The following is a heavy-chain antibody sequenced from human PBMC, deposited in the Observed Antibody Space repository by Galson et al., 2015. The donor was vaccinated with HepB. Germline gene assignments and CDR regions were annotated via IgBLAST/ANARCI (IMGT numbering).Heavy chain of an antibody. CDR2: IRSKANSYAT. J-gene: IGHJ6*02. Sequence: SLRLSCAASGFTFSGSAMHWVRQASGKGLEWVGRIRSKANSYATAYAASVKGRFTISRDDSKNTAYLQMNSLKTEDTAVYYCTALTHRVGYYYYGMDVWGQGTTVTVSS. CDR3: TALTHRVGYYYYGMDV. CDR1: GFTFSGSA. D-gene: IGHD1-26*01. V-gene: IGHV3-73*01.